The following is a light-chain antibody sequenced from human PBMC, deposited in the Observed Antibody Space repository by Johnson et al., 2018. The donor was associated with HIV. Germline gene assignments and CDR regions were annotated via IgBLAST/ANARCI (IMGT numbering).Light chain of an antibody. CDR3: GTWDSSVSAYV. CDR1: SSNIGNKY. V-gene: IGLV1-51*01. CDR2: DNT. Sequence: QAALTQPPSVSAAPGQKVTISCSGSSSNIGNKYVSWYQQFPERAPKLLIYDNTKRPSGIPDRFSGSKSDTSATLAITGLQTGDEADYSCGTWDSSVSAYVFGTGTKVTV. J-gene: IGLJ1*01.